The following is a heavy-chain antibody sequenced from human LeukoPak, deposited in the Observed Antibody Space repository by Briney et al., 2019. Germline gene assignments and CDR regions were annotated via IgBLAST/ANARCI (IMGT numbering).Heavy chain of an antibody. J-gene: IGHJ3*02. CDR1: GGSISSSSYY. CDR3: ARLHYYDSSGYSNAFDI. Sequence: PSETLSLTCTVSGGSISSSSYYWGWIRQPPGKGLEWIGSIYYSGSTYYNPSLKSRVTISADTSKNQFSLKLSSVTAADTAVYYCARLHYYDSSGYSNAFDIWGQGTMVTVSS. CDR2: IYYSGST. D-gene: IGHD3-22*01. V-gene: IGHV4-39*01.